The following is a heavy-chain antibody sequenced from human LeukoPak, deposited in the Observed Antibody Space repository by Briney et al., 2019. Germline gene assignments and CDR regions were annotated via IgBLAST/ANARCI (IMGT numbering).Heavy chain of an antibody. CDR3: AKDFISYSSVSFFDY. V-gene: IGHV3-23*01. D-gene: IGHD6-19*01. Sequence: PGGSLRLSCAASGFTFSSYAMSWVRQAPGKGLEWVSAISGSGGSTYYADSVKGRFTISRDNSKNTLYLQMNSMRAEDTAVYYCAKDFISYSSVSFFDYWGQGTLVTVSS. J-gene: IGHJ4*02. CDR1: GFTFSSYA. CDR2: ISGSGGST.